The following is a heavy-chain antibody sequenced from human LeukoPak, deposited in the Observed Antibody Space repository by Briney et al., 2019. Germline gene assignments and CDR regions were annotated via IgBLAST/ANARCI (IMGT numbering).Heavy chain of an antibody. CDR2: IRYDGSNK. D-gene: IGHD6-19*01. V-gene: IGHV3-30*02. CDR1: GFTFSSYG. Sequence: PGGSLTVPCAASGFTFSSYGMHWVRQAPGKGLEWVAFIRYDGSNKYYADSVKGRFTMSRDNSKNTLYLQMNSLRAEDTAVYYCAKDKSPTHGYSNGWYDYWGQGTLVTVSS. J-gene: IGHJ4*02. CDR3: AKDKSPTHGYSNGWYDY.